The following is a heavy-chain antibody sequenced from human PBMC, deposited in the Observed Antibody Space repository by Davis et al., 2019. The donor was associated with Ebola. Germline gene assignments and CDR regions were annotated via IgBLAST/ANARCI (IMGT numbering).Heavy chain of an antibody. J-gene: IGHJ3*02. CDR2: MFYSGST. CDR1: GGSISRNTNY. V-gene: IGHV4-39*01. CDR3: VRPYGSIGATFDI. D-gene: IGHD3-10*01. Sequence: SETLSLTCTVSGGSISRNTNYWGWIRQPPGKGLEWIGSIGSMFYSGSTHYNPSLKSRVTISVDTSKNQFSLKLSSVTAADTAVYYCVRPYGSIGATFDIWGQGTMVTVSS.